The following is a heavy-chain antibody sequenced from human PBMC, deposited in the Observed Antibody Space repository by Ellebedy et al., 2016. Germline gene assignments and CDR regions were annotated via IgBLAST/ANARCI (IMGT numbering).Heavy chain of an antibody. D-gene: IGHD3-3*01. J-gene: IGHJ4*02. CDR1: GGSINSGDYY. CDR3: ARETDFWSDSSYFDY. Sequence: SETLSLTXSVSGGSINSGDYYWSWIRQPPGQGLEWLGYIYYSGTTYYNTSLKSRITISVDTSKNQFSLRLRSVTAADTAVYFCARETDFWSDSSYFDYWGQGILVTISS. CDR2: IYYSGTT. V-gene: IGHV4-30-4*01.